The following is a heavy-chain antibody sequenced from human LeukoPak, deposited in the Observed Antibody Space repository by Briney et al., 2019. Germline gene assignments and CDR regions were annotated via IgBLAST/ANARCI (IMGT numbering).Heavy chain of an antibody. V-gene: IGHV1-2*02. CDR1: GYTFTGYY. Sequence: GASVKVSCKASGYTFTGYYMHWVRQAPGQGLEWMGWINPNSGGTNYAQKLQGRVTMTTDTSTSTAYMELRSLRSDDTAVYYCARVRSPHTDQLLYVIPTGNWFDPWGQGTLVTVSS. D-gene: IGHD2-2*02. CDR3: ARVRSPHTDQLLYVIPTGNWFDP. J-gene: IGHJ5*02. CDR2: INPNSGGT.